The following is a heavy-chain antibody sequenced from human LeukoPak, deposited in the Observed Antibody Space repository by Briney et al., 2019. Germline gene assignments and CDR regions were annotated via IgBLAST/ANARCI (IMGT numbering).Heavy chain of an antibody. J-gene: IGHJ6*02. Sequence: GGSLRLSCTASGFSFCGHWMHWVRQAPGKGLEWVAVISYDGSNKYYADSVKGRFTISRDNSRNTLYLQMNSLRAEDTAVYYCARDRSFHYYYGMDVWGQGTTVTVSS. CDR2: ISYDGSNK. V-gene: IGHV3-30-3*01. CDR1: GFSFCGHW. CDR3: ARDRSFHYYYGMDV.